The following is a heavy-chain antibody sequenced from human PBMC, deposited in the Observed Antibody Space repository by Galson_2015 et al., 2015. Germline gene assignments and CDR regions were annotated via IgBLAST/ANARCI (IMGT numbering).Heavy chain of an antibody. CDR1: GGSISSGSYY. Sequence: TLSLTCTVSGGSISSGSYYWSWIRQPAGKGLEWIGRIYTSGSTNYNPSLKSRATISLDTSKNQFSLKLSSVTAADTAIYYCARVWDRWYFDLWGRGTLVTVSS. V-gene: IGHV4-61*02. CDR3: ARVWDRWYFDL. J-gene: IGHJ2*01. D-gene: IGHD3-16*01. CDR2: IYTSGST.